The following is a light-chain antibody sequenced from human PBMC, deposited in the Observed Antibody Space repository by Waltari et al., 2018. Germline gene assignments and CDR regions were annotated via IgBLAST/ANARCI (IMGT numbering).Light chain of an antibody. CDR2: GTS. J-gene: IGKJ1*01. V-gene: IGKV3-20*01. Sequence: EIVLTRSPGTLSLSLGERATLSCRASQSVSRALAWYQQKPGQAPRLLIYGTSSRATDIPDRFSGSGSGTDFSLTINRLEPEDFAVYYCQHYVRLPATFGQGTKVEIK. CDR3: QHYVRLPAT. CDR1: QSVSRA.